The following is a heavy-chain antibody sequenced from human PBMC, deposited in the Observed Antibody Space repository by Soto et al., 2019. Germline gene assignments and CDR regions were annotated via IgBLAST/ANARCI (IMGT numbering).Heavy chain of an antibody. V-gene: IGHV1-18*04. D-gene: IGHD6-19*01. CDR3: ASPHPKGYSSGWYHRLDY. Sequence: ASVKVSCKASDYTFTSYGISWVRQAPGQGLEWMGWISAYNGNTNYAQKLQGRVTMTTDTSTSTAYMELRSLRSDDTAVYYCASPHPKGYSSGWYHRLDYWGQGTLVTVSS. J-gene: IGHJ4*02. CDR1: DYTFTSYG. CDR2: ISAYNGNT.